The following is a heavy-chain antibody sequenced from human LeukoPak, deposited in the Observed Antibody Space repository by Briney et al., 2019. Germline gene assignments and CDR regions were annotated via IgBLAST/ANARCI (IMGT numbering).Heavy chain of an antibody. CDR2: IYHSGST. D-gene: IGHD3-22*01. CDR3: ARDMYYDSSGYYSPFDY. Sequence: SETLSLTCTVSGGSISSYYWSWIRQPPGKGLEWIGSIYHSGSTYYNPSLKSRVTISVDTSKNQFSLKLSSVTAADTAVYYCARDMYYDSSGYYSPFDYWGQGTLVTVSS. V-gene: IGHV4-59*12. CDR1: GGSISSYY. J-gene: IGHJ4*02.